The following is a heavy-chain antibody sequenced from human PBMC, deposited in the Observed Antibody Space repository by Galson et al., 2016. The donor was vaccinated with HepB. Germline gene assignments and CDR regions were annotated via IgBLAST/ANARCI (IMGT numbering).Heavy chain of an antibody. CDR1: GFTVSNNY. CDR3: ASNWDKDY. V-gene: IGHV3-53*01. D-gene: IGHD7-27*01. Sequence: SLRLSCAASGFTVSNNYMGWVRQAPGKGLEWVSVIYSGGGTVYADSVKGRFTISRDNSKNTLYLQMNRLRAEDTAVYYCASNWDKDYWGQGTLVTVSS. J-gene: IGHJ4*02. CDR2: IYSGGGT.